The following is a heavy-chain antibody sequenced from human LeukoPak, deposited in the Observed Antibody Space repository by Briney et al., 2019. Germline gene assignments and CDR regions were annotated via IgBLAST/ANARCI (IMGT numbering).Heavy chain of an antibody. Sequence: GGSLRLSCAASGFTFSDYGMSWVRQAPGKGLVWVSRINSDGSSTSYADSVKGRFTISRDNAKNTLYLQMNSLRAEDTAVYYCARGPWSSGWYFDYWGQGTLVTVSS. J-gene: IGHJ4*02. CDR1: GFTFSDYG. CDR2: INSDGSST. V-gene: IGHV3-74*01. CDR3: ARGPWSSGWYFDY. D-gene: IGHD6-19*01.